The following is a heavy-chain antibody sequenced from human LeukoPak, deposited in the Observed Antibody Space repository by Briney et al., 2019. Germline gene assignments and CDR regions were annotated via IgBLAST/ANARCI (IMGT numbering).Heavy chain of an antibody. CDR3: ATGGSGRLYAEYFQH. Sequence: GASVKVSCKASGGTFSSYAISWVRQAPGQGLEWMGGIIPIFGTANYAQKFQGRGTITADKSTSTAYMELSSLRSEDTAVYYCATGGSGRLYAEYFQHWGQGTLVTVSS. J-gene: IGHJ1*01. CDR2: IIPIFGTA. CDR1: GGTFSSYA. D-gene: IGHD3-10*01. V-gene: IGHV1-69*06.